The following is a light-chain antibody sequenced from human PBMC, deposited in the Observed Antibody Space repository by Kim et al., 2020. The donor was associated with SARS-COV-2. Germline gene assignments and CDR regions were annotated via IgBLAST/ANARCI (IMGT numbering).Light chain of an antibody. CDR3: QQYGSSLYS. CDR2: GAS. Sequence: LSPGERATLSCRASQSVSSSYLAWYQQKPGQAPRLLIYGASSRATGIPDRFSGSGSGTDFTLTISRLEPEDFEVYYCQQYGSSLYSFGQGTKLEI. V-gene: IGKV3-20*01. CDR1: QSVSSSY. J-gene: IGKJ2*03.